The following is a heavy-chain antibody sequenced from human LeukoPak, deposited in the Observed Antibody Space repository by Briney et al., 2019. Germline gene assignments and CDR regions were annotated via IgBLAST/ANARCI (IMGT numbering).Heavy chain of an antibody. J-gene: IGHJ3*02. V-gene: IGHV3-53*04. D-gene: IGHD1-26*01. CDR3: ARERATTTRSAFDI. CDR2: IYSGGST. CDR1: GFTVSSNY. Sequence: GGSLRLSCAASGFTVSSNYMSWVRQAPVKGLEWVSVIYSGGSTYYADSVKGRFTISRHNSKNTLYLQMNSLRAEDTAVYYCARERATTTRSAFDIWGQGTIVTVSS.